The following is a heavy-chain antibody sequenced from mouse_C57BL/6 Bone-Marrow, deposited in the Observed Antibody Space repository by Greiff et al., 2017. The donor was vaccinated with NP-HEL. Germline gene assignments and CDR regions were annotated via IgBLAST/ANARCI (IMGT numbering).Heavy chain of an antibody. CDR3: ARFEYGSSYWYFDV. CDR2: IHPNSGST. Sequence: VQLQQPGAELVKPGASVKLSCKASGYTFTSYWMHWVKQRPGQGLEWIGMIHPNSGSTNYNEKFKSKATLTVDKSSSTAYMQLSSLTSEDSAVYYCARFEYGSSYWYFDVWGTGTTVTVSS. D-gene: IGHD1-1*01. CDR1: GYTFTSYW. J-gene: IGHJ1*03. V-gene: IGHV1-64*01.